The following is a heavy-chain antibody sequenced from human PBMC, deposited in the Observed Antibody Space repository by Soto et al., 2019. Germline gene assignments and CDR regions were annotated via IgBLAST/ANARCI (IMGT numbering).Heavy chain of an antibody. D-gene: IGHD5-12*01. J-gene: IGHJ6*02. CDR2: IIPIFGTA. CDR3: ARDVGYSGYDHRRYYYYGMDV. Sequence: SVKVSCKASGGTFSSYAISWVRQAPGQGLEWMGGIIPIFGTANYAQKFQGRVTITADESTSTAYMELSSLGSEDTAVYYCARDVGYSGYDHRRYYYYGMDVWGQGTTVTVSS. CDR1: GGTFSSYA. V-gene: IGHV1-69*13.